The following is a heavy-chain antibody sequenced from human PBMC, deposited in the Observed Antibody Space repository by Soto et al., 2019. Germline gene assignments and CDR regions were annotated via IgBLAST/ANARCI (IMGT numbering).Heavy chain of an antibody. CDR1: GYTFNSAG. V-gene: IGHV1-18*01. D-gene: IGHD2-2*01. J-gene: IGHJ4*02. Sequence: QVHLVQSGPEVKEPGASVRVSCKASGYTFNSAGLAWVRQAPGQGLEWMGWISVDNGDTKYAQKFQGRVTMTTDTSTTTAYMDLRGLKSDDTAVFYCARVHSLGYCRSASCYDVFDHWGQGTLVTVSS. CDR2: ISVDNGDT. CDR3: ARVHSLGYCRSASCYDVFDH.